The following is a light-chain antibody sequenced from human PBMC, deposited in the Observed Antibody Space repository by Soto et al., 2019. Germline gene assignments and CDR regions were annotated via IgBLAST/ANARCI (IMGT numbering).Light chain of an antibody. CDR1: QSISSW. J-gene: IGKJ1*01. Sequence: DIQMTQSPSTLSASVGDRVTITCRASQSISSWLAWDQQKPGKAPKLLIYKASSLESGVTSRFSGSGSRTEFTLTSSSLQPDDFATYYCQQYNSYSRRTFGQGTKVEIK. V-gene: IGKV1-5*03. CDR2: KAS. CDR3: QQYNSYSRRT.